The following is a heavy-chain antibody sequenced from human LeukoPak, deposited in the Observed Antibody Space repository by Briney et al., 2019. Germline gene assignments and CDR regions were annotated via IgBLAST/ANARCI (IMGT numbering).Heavy chain of an antibody. CDR3: ARDFTATIGYAFDI. CDR2: INPNSGGT. CDR1: GYTFTGYY. J-gene: IGHJ3*02. D-gene: IGHD5-12*01. V-gene: IGHV1-2*04. Sequence: GASVKVSCKASGYTFTGYYMHWVRQAPGQGLEWMGWINPNSGGTNYAQKFQGWVTMTRDTSISTAYMELSRLRSDDTAVYYCARDFTATIGYAFDIWGQGTMVTVSS.